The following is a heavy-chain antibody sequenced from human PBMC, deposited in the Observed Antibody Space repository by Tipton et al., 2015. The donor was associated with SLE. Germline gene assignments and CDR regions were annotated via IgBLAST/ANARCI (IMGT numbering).Heavy chain of an antibody. V-gene: IGHV4-59*11. CDR2: IYYSGST. Sequence: TLSLTCTVSGGSISSHYWSWIRQPPGKGLEWIGYIYYSGSTNYNPSLKSRVTISVDTSKNQFSLKLSSVTAADTAVYYCARTDTMIVVVTPQAAFDIWGQGTMVTVSS. CDR3: ARTDTMIVVVTPQAAFDI. CDR1: GGSISSHY. D-gene: IGHD3-22*01. J-gene: IGHJ3*02.